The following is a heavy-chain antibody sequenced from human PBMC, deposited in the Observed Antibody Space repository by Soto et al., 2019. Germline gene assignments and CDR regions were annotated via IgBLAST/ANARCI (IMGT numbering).Heavy chain of an antibody. D-gene: IGHD6-6*01. CDR3: ASYIAARGYYGMDV. J-gene: IGHJ6*02. CDR2: IDPSDSYT. CDR1: GYSFTSYW. V-gene: IGHV5-10-1*01. Sequence: PGESLKISCKGSGYSFTSYWISWVRQMPGKGLEWMGRIDPSDSYTNYSPSFQGHVTISADKSISTAYLQWSGLKASDTAMYYCASYIAARGYYGMDVWGQGTTVTVSS.